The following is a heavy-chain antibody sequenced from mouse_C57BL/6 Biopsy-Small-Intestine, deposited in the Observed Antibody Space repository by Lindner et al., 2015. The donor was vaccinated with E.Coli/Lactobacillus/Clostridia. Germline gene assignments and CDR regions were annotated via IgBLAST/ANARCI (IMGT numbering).Heavy chain of an antibody. D-gene: IGHD6-1*01. CDR1: GGTFSSYA. CDR3: AREIAAAPFDY. J-gene: IGHJ4*01. CDR2: IFPIVGIA. Sequence: SVKVSCKASGGTFSSYAISWVRQAPGQGLEWMGRIFPIVGIADYEQKFQGRVTLTADKSTSTAYMELSSLRSEDTAVYYCAREIAAAPFDYWGQGTLVTVSS. V-gene: IGHV1-81*01.